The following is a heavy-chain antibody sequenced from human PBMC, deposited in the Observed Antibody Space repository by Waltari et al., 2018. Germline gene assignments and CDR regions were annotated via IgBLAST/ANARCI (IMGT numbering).Heavy chain of an antibody. CDR1: GYTFTDSY. V-gene: IGHV1-2*06. CDR2: MNPNKNYP. CDR3: VTQRPWEDY. J-gene: IGHJ4*02. Sequence: QVQLVQSGAEVRKPGASVKVSCKTSGYTFTDSYIHWVRQAPGQGLEGMGRMNPNKNYPIYEQKCQGRVTMTRDTSSTTAYMELSSLTSDDTALYYCVTQRPWEDYWGQGTRVTVSP. D-gene: IGHD1-26*01.